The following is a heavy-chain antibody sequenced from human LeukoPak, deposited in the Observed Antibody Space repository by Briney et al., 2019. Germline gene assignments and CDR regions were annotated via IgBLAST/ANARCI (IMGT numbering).Heavy chain of an antibody. CDR3: AKHGYSSPLDY. CDR1: GFTFDDYA. V-gene: IGHV3-9*01. CDR2: ISWNSGSI. D-gene: IGHD5-18*01. J-gene: IGHJ4*02. Sequence: GGSLRLSCAASGFTFDDYAMHWVRQAPGKGLEWVSGISWNSGSIGYADSVKGRFTISRDNAKNSLYLQMNSLRAEDTAVYYCAKHGYSSPLDYWGQGTLVTVSS.